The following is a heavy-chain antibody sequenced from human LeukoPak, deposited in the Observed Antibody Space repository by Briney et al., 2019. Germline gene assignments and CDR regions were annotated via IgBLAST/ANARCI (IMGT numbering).Heavy chain of an antibody. CDR3: AREGSNGDRFDY. J-gene: IGHJ4*02. V-gene: IGHV3-23*01. D-gene: IGHD4-17*01. CDR1: GFTFSKYGMSYA. Sequence: GGSLRLSCAVSGFTFSKYGMSYAMSWVRQAPGKGLEWVSGFSGGGGSTYYADSVKGRFTISRDNSKNTVYLQMNSQRDDDTAVYYCAREGSNGDRFDYWGQGTLVTVSS. CDR2: FSGGGGST.